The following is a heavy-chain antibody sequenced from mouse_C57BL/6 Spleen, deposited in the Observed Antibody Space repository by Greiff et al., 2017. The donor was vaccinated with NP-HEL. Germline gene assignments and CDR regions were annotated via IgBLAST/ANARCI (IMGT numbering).Heavy chain of an antibody. CDR3: ASQLGNYAMDY. CDR2: ISSGGSYT. J-gene: IGHJ4*01. CDR1: GFTFSSYG. Sequence: EVMLVESGGDLVKPGGSLKLSCAASGFTFSSYGMSWVRQTPDKRLEWVATISSGGSYTYYPDSVKGRFTISRDNAKNTLYLQMSSLKSEDTAMYYCASQLGNYAMDYWGQGTSVTVSS. D-gene: IGHD3-3*01. V-gene: IGHV5-6*01.